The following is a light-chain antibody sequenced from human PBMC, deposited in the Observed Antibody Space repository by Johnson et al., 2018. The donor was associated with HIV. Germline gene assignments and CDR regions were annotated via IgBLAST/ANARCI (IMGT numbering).Light chain of an antibody. Sequence: QSVLTQPPSVSAAPGQKVTISCSGSSSNIGNNYVSWYQQLPGTAPKLLIYDNNKRPSGIPDRFSGSKSGTSATLGITGLQTGDEADYYCGTWDSSLSAYALGTGTQGTGL. V-gene: IGLV1-51*01. CDR3: GTWDSSLSAYA. J-gene: IGLJ1*01. CDR1: SSNIGNNY. CDR2: DNN.